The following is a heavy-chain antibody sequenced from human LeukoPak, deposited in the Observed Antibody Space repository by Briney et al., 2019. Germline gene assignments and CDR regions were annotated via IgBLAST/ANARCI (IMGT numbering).Heavy chain of an antibody. D-gene: IGHD3-22*01. V-gene: IGHV1-69*13. CDR2: IIPIFGTA. CDR1: GGTFSSYA. CDR3: ASSYYDSSGYYSAFFDY. J-gene: IGHJ4*02. Sequence: SVKVSCKASGGTFSSYAISWVRQAPGQGLEWMGGIIPIFGTANYAQKFQGRVTITADESTSTAYMELSSLRSEDTAVYYCASSYYDSSGYYSAFFDYWGQGTLVTVSS.